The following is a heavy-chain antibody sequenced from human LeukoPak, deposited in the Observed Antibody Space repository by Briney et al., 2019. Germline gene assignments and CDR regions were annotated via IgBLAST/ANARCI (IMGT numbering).Heavy chain of an antibody. J-gene: IGHJ4*02. D-gene: IGHD1-26*01. CDR2: ISSSSSYI. CDR3: ARDSIVGATHDY. CDR1: GFTFSSYS. Sequence: GGSLRLSCAGSGFTFSSYSMNWVRQAPGKGLEWVSSISSSSSYIYYAGSVKGRFTISRDNAKNSLYLQMNSLRAEDTAVYYCARDSIVGATHDYWGQGTLVTVSS. V-gene: IGHV3-21*01.